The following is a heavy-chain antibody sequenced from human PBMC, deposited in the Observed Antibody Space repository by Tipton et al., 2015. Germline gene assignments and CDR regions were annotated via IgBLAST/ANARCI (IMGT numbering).Heavy chain of an antibody. CDR3: ARDPAGVRGNCDL. Sequence: SLRLSCVASGFMFRSYGMHWVRQAPGKGLEWVAAIWYDGSDKYYAESLKGRVTISRDNSKNTVSLQMNSLRAEDTAVYYCARDPAGVRGNCDLWGQGTLVTVSS. D-gene: IGHD2-15*01. CDR2: IWYDGSDK. J-gene: IGHJ4*02. V-gene: IGHV3-33*01. CDR1: GFMFRSYG.